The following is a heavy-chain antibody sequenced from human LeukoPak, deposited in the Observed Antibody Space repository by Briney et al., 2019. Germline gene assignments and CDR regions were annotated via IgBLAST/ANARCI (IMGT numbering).Heavy chain of an antibody. CDR3: AREIIAARHGYFQH. J-gene: IGHJ1*01. Sequence: ASVKVSCKASGYTYTSYYMHWVRQAPGQGLELMGITNPSGGSTSYAQTFQGRVTMTRDTSTSTVYMELSSLRSEDTAVYYCAREIIAARHGYFQHWGQGTLVTVSS. D-gene: IGHD6-6*01. CDR1: GYTYTSYY. CDR2: TNPSGGST. V-gene: IGHV1-46*01.